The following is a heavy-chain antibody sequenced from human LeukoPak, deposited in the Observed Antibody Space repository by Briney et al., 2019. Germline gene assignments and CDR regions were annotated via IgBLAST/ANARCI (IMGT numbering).Heavy chain of an antibody. CDR3: ASGVYGDYQGY. V-gene: IGHV4-59*01. CDR2: IYYSGGT. CDR1: GGSLSSYY. D-gene: IGHD4-17*01. J-gene: IGHJ4*02. Sequence: PSETLSLTWPVSGGSLSSYYWSWIRQPPENGLEWIGYIYYSGGTNYNPSLKSRVTISVDASKNQFSLKLSSVTAADTAVYYCASGVYGDYQGYWGQGTLVTVSS.